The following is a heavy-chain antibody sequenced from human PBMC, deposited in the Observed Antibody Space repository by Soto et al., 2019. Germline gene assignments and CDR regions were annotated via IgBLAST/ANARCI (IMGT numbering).Heavy chain of an antibody. CDR3: ASYTNCSSTSCYSRGDYYYYCMDV. J-gene: IGHJ6*02. CDR1: GYTFTCYY. V-gene: IGHV1-2*02. Sequence: ASVKVSCQASGYTFTCYYMHWVRQAPGQGLEWMGWINPNSGGTNYAQKFQGRVTMTRDTSISTAYMELSRLRSDDTAVYYCASYTNCSSTSCYSRGDYYYYCMDVWGQGTTVTVSS. D-gene: IGHD2-2*01. CDR2: INPNSGGT.